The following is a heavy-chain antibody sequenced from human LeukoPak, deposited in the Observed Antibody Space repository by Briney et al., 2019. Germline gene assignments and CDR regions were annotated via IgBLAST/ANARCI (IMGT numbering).Heavy chain of an antibody. CDR2: LYHSGSS. CDR1: GGSIGNYY. J-gene: IGHJ6*02. CDR3: ARGSPHYDTLTGPVNYGLDV. D-gene: IGHD3-9*01. Sequence: SETLSLTCTISGGSIGNYYWSWIRQPPGKGLEWIGYLYHSGSSNYNPSLKSRVIMSVDTSKNHFSLKLSSVTAADTAVYYCARGSPHYDTLTGPVNYGLDVWGQGTTVTVSS. V-gene: IGHV4-59*01.